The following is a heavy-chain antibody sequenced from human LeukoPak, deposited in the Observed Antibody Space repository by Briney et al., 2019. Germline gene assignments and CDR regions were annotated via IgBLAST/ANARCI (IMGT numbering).Heavy chain of an antibody. D-gene: IGHD3-9*01. CDR2: IYYSGST. V-gene: IGHV4-59*12. CDR1: GGSISSYY. Sequence: SETLSLTCTVSGGSISSYYWSWIRQPPGKGPEWIGYIYYSGSTNYNPSLKSRVTISVDTSKNQFSLKLSSVTAADTAVYYCARARRGYYDILTGYYPGGYFDYWGQGTLVTVSS. J-gene: IGHJ4*02. CDR3: ARARRGYYDILTGYYPGGYFDY.